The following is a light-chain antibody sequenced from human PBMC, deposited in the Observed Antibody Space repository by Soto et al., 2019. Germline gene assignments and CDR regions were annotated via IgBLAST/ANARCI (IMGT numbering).Light chain of an antibody. J-gene: IGLJ3*02. CDR3: SSYASSNNLV. CDR1: SSDVGGYNY. Sequence: QSALTQPPSASGSPGQSVTISSTGTSSDVGGYNYVSWYQQHPGKAPKLMIYEVSKRPSGVPDRFSGSKSGNTASLTVSGLQAEDEADYYFSSYASSNNLVFGGGTKLTVL. V-gene: IGLV2-8*01. CDR2: EVS.